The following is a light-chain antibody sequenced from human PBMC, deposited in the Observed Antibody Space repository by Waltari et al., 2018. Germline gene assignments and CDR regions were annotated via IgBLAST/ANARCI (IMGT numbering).Light chain of an antibody. CDR2: GAS. J-gene: IGKJ1*01. CDR3: QHYDNSPLT. V-gene: IGKV3-20*01. CDR1: RSVTGNY. Sequence: EIVLTQSPGTLSLSPGDRATLSCRASRSVTGNYLAWYQQKPGQAPRPLIYGASNSAAGIPDRFRGSGSRTDSTLSISGLEPEDFAVYYCQHYDNSPLTFGQGTQVELK.